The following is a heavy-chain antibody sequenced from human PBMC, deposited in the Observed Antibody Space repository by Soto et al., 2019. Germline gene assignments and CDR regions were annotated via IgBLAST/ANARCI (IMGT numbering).Heavy chain of an antibody. CDR1: GFTFSSYA. Sequence: AGGSLRLSCAASGFTFSSYAMSWVRQAPGKGLEWVSAISGSGGSTYYADSVKGRFTISRDNSKNTLYLQVNSLRAEDTAVYYCAKIPPPGDYYYGMDVWGQGTTVTV. J-gene: IGHJ6*02. D-gene: IGHD3-16*01. CDR3: AKIPPPGDYYYGMDV. V-gene: IGHV3-23*01. CDR2: ISGSGGST.